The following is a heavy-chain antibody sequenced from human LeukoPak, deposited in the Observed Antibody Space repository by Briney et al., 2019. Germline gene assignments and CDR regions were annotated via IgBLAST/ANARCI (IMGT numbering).Heavy chain of an antibody. Sequence: PGGSLRLSCAASGFTFSGYAMNWVRQAPGKGLEWVSYISSSGSTIYYGDSVKGRFTISRDNAKNSLYLQMNSLRAEDTAVYYCARDGSGSSGYFDYWGQGTLVTVSS. J-gene: IGHJ4*02. V-gene: IGHV3-48*03. CDR2: ISSSGSTI. D-gene: IGHD3-22*01. CDR3: ARDGSGSSGYFDY. CDR1: GFTFSGYA.